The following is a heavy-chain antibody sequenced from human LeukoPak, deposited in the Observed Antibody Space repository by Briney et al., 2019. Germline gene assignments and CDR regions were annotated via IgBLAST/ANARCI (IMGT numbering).Heavy chain of an antibody. Sequence: PGRSLRLSCAASGFTFSSYGMHWVRQAPGKGLEWVAVISYDGSNKYYADSVKGRFTISRDNSKNTLYLQMNSLRAEDTAVYYCAKSAVAGLYYFDYWGQGTLVTVSS. CDR2: ISYDGSNK. CDR3: AKSAVAGLYYFDY. CDR1: GFTFSSYG. V-gene: IGHV3-30*18. D-gene: IGHD6-19*01. J-gene: IGHJ4*02.